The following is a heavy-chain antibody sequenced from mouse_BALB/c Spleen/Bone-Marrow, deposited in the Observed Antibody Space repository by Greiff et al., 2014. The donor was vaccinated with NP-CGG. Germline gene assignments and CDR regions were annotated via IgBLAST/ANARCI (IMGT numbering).Heavy chain of an antibody. J-gene: IGHJ4*01. CDR2: IWAGGST. CDR1: GFSLTSYG. V-gene: IGHV2-9*02. CDR3: ARGSLLRLRYYAMDY. D-gene: IGHD1-2*01. Sequence: VKLMESGPGLVAPSQSLSITCTVSGFSLTSYGVHWVRQPPGKGLEWLGVIWAGGSTNYNSALTSRPSISKDNSKSQVFLKMNSLQTDDTAMYYCARGSLLRLRYYAMDYWGQGTSVTVSS.